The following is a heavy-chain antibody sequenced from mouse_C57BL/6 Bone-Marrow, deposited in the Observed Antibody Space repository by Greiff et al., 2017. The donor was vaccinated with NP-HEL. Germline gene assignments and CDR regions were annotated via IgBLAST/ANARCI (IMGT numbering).Heavy chain of an antibody. V-gene: IGHV5-4*03. D-gene: IGHD6-2*01. J-gene: IGHJ2*01. CDR1: GFTFSSYA. CDR2: ISDGGSYT. Sequence: DVKLVESGGGLVKPGGSLKLSCAASGFTFSSYAMSWVRQTPEKRLEWVATISDGGSYTYYPDNVKGRFTISRDNAKNNLYLQMSHLKSEDTAMYYCARVSVLFDYWGQGTTLTVSS. CDR3: ARVSVLFDY.